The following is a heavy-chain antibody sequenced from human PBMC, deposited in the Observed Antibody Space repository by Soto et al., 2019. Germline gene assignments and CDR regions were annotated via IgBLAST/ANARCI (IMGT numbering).Heavy chain of an antibody. CDR2: IYPGDSDT. CDR3: ARYESSSGYYYYYYGMDV. J-gene: IGHJ6*02. Sequence: GESLKISCKGSGYSFTSYWIGWVRQMPGKGLKWMGIIYPGDSDTRYSPSFQGQVTISADKSISTAYLQWSSLKASDTAMYYCARYESSSGYYYYYYGMDVWGQGTTVTVSS. CDR1: GYSFTSYW. V-gene: IGHV5-51*01. D-gene: IGHD3-3*01.